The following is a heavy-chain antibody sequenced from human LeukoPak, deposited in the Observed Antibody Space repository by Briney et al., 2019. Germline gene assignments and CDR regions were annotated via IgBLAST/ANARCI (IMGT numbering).Heavy chain of an antibody. Sequence: GGSLRLSCAASGLTFSSYSMNWVRQAPGKGLEWVSSISSSSSYIYYADSVKGRFTISRDNAKNSLYLQMNSLRAEDTAVYYCARASDILTGYYTGYFDYWGQGTLVTVSS. CDR1: GLTFSSYS. D-gene: IGHD3-9*01. CDR3: ARASDILTGYYTGYFDY. V-gene: IGHV3-21*01. J-gene: IGHJ4*02. CDR2: ISSSSSYI.